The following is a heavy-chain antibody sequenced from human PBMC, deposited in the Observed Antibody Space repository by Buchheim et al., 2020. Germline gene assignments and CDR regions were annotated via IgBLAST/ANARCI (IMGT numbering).Heavy chain of an antibody. J-gene: IGHJ6*02. CDR3: AGVPAATYYYFAMDV. CDR2: ISSSSSYT. Sequence: QVQLVESGGGLVKPGGSLRLSCAASGFTFSDYYMSWIRQAPGKGLEWVSYISSSSSYTDYADSVKGRFTISRDNAKNSLSLQMNSLRAEDTAVYYCAGVPAATYYYFAMDVWGQGTT. CDR1: GFTFSDYY. V-gene: IGHV3-11*06. D-gene: IGHD2-2*01.